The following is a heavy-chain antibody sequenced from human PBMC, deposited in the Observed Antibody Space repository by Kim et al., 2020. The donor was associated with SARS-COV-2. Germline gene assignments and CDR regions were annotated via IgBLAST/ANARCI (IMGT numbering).Heavy chain of an antibody. CDR2: ISSSSSYI. Sequence: GGSLRLSCAASGFTFSSYSMNWVRQAPGKGLEWVSSISSSSSYIYYADSVKGRFTISRDNAKNSLYLQMNSLRAEDTAVYYCANSMTLVYGMDVWAKGPRSPSP. CDR1: GFTFSSYS. J-gene: IGHJ6*02. D-gene: IGHD2-21*02. V-gene: IGHV3-21*01. CDR3: ANSMTLVYGMDV.